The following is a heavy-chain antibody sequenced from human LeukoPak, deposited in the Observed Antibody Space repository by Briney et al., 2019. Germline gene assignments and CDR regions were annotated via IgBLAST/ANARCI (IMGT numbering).Heavy chain of an antibody. CDR1: GYSISSGYY. V-gene: IGHV4-30-4*08. D-gene: IGHD3-3*01. Sequence: SETLSLTCAVSGYSISSGYYWGWIRQPPGKGLEWIGYIYYSGSTYYNPSLKSRVTISVDTSKNQFSLKLSSVTAADTAVYYCARSLYDFWSGYLYYFDYWGQGTLVTVSS. J-gene: IGHJ4*02. CDR3: ARSLYDFWSGYLYYFDY. CDR2: IYYSGST.